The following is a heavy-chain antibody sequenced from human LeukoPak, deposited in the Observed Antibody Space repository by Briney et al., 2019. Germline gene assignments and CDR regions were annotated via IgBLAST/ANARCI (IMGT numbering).Heavy chain of an antibody. CDR3: ALMPYSYVHFDY. CDR2: ISGSGGST. CDR1: GFTFSSDA. V-gene: IGHV3-23*01. J-gene: IGHJ4*02. Sequence: PGGSLRLSCAASGFTFSSDAMSWVRQAPGKGLEWVSAISGSGGSTYYADSVKGRFTISRDNSKNTLYLQMNSLRAEDTAVYYCALMPYSYVHFDYWGQGTLVTVSS. D-gene: IGHD5-18*01.